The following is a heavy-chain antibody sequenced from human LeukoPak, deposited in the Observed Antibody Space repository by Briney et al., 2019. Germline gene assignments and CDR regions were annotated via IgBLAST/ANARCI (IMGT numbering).Heavy chain of an antibody. CDR3: ARGGGIAPPYMDV. Sequence: ASVKVSCKASGYSFPNYGINWVRQAPGQGLEWMGWISAYNGNTNYAQKLQGRVTMTTDTSTSTAYMELSSLRSEDTAVYYCARGGGIAPPYMDVWGKGTTVTISS. CDR1: GYSFPNYG. D-gene: IGHD6-13*01. J-gene: IGHJ6*03. CDR2: ISAYNGNT. V-gene: IGHV1-18*01.